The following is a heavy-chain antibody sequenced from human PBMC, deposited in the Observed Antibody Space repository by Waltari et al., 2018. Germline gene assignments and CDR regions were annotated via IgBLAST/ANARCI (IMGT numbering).Heavy chain of an antibody. Sequence: QVQLQQWGAGLLKPSETLSLTCAVYGGSFSGYYWSWIRQPPGKGLAWIGEINHSGSTNYNPSLKSRVTISVDTSKNQFALKLSSVTAADTAVYYCARGEYYYYGSGSPLWDWGQGTLVTVSS. V-gene: IGHV4-34*01. CDR2: INHSGST. D-gene: IGHD3-10*01. J-gene: IGHJ4*02. CDR1: GGSFSGYY. CDR3: ARGEYYYYGSGSPLWD.